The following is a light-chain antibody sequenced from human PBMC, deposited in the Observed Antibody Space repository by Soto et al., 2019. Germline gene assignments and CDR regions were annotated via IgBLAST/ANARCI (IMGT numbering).Light chain of an antibody. V-gene: IGKV3-11*01. CDR1: QSVSSY. CDR3: QQCRSWQT. Sequence: EIVLSQSPAPLYLCPGERATLSCRARQSVSSYLAWYQQKHGQAPRLLIYCASSGATGIPARFSGSGCGTDFILIISIGAPEESAVYLDQQCRSWQTFGQGTKVDI. CDR2: CAS. J-gene: IGKJ1*01.